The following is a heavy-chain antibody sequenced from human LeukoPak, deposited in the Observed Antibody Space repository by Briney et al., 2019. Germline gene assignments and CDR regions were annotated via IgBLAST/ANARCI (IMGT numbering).Heavy chain of an antibody. CDR3: ARSITYCYDSSGYYPFDY. J-gene: IGHJ4*02. V-gene: IGHV3-21*01. Sequence: GGSLRLSCAASGFTFSSYSMNWVRQAPGKGLEWVSSISSSSSYIYYADSVKGRFTISRDNAKNSLYLQMNSLRAEDTAVYYCARSITYCYDSSGYYPFDYWGQGTLVTVSS. D-gene: IGHD3-22*01. CDR1: GFTFSSYS. CDR2: ISSSSSYI.